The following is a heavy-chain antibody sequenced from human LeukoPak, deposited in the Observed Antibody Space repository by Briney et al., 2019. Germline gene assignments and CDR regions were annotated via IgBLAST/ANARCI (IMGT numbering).Heavy chain of an antibody. CDR2: ISSSGSTI. Sequence: GGCLRLSCAASGFTVSSNEMNWVRQAPGKGLEWVSYISSSGSTIYYADSVKGRFTISRDNAKNSLYLQMNSLRAEDTAVYYCAELGITMIGGVWGKGTTVTISS. J-gene: IGHJ6*04. V-gene: IGHV3-48*03. D-gene: IGHD3-10*02. CDR3: AELGITMIGGV. CDR1: GFTVSSNE.